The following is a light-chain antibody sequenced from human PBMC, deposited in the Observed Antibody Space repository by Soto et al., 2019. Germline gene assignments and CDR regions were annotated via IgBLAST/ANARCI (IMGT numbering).Light chain of an antibody. Sequence: DIPMTQSPSTLSASVGDRVTITCRASQSISSWLAWYQQKPGKAPKLLIYKASSLESGVPSRFSGSGSATEFTLTISSLQPDDFATYYCQQYNSYPLAFGGGTKVEIK. CDR2: KAS. J-gene: IGKJ4*01. V-gene: IGKV1-5*03. CDR3: QQYNSYPLA. CDR1: QSISSW.